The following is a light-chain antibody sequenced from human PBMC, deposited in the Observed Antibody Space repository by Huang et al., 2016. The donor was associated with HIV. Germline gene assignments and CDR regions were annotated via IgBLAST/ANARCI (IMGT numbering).Light chain of an antibody. CDR2: GAS. CDR1: QSVFNSSTTKNY. J-gene: IGKJ1*01. Sequence: DIVLTQSPNSLALSLGERAAINCTSNQSVFNSSTTKNYLSWYQIKSGQPPRLLIYGASTRESGVPDRFSGSGSGTDFTLIISNLQAEDVAVYYCHQYYRTPQTFGQGTKV. CDR3: HQYYRTPQT. V-gene: IGKV4-1*01.